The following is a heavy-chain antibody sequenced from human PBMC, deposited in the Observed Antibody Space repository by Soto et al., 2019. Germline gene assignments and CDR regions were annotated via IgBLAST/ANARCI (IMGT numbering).Heavy chain of an antibody. Sequence: GGSPRLSCAACGFTFCSYWMSWVRQEPGKGLEWVANIKEDGSDMYYVDSVKGRFTISRDNAKNSLYLQMNSLRAEDTAVYYCATEVWVYYDFWSGYSDYWGQGTLVTVSS. CDR2: IKEDGSDM. D-gene: IGHD3-3*01. V-gene: IGHV3-7*01. J-gene: IGHJ4*02. CDR1: GFTFCSYW. CDR3: ATEVWVYYDFWSGYSDY.